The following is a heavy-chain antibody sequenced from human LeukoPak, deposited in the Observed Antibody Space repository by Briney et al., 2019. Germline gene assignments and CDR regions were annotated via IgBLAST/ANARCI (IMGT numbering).Heavy chain of an antibody. CDR3: ARGFDYGGRTVDY. V-gene: IGHV4-34*01. Sequence: PSETLSLTCAVYGGSFSGYYWSWIRQPPGKGLEWIGEINHSGSTNYNPSLKSRVTISVDTSKNQFSLKLSSVTAEDTAVYYCARGFDYGGRTVDYWGQGTLVTVSS. J-gene: IGHJ4*02. CDR2: INHSGST. D-gene: IGHD4-23*01. CDR1: GGSFSGYY.